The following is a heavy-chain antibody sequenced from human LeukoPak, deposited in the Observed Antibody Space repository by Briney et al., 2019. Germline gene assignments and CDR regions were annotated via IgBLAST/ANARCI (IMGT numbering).Heavy chain of an antibody. Sequence: GGSLRLSCAASGFTFSDYYMSWIRQAPGKGLDWISYISSSGSTKYYADSVKGRFTISRDNAKNSLYLQMNSLRAEDTAVYYCAKDVPYGSGSYHLPYFDYWGQGTLVTVSS. CDR2: ISSSGSTK. CDR1: GFTFSDYY. CDR3: AKDVPYGSGSYHLPYFDY. V-gene: IGHV3-11*01. D-gene: IGHD3-10*01. J-gene: IGHJ4*02.